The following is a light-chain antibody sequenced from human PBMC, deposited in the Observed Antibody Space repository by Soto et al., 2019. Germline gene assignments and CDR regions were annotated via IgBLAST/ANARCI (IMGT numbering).Light chain of an antibody. CDR1: SSDVGRYNH. CDR3: SSYTSSSTLEGV. CDR2: EVS. J-gene: IGLJ1*01. Sequence: QSVLTQPASVSGSPGQSVTISCTGTSSDVGRYNHVSWYQHHPGKAPKLIISEVSNRPSGVSNRFSGSKSGYTASLTISGLQAEDEADYYCSSYTSSSTLEGVFGTGTKVTVL. V-gene: IGLV2-14*01.